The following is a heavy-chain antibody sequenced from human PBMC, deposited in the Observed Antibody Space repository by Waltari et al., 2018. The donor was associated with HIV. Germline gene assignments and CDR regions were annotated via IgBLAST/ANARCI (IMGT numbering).Heavy chain of an antibody. CDR2: IYYSVST. D-gene: IGHD1-26*01. V-gene: IGHV4-39*07. Sequence: QLQLQESGPGLVKPSETLSLTCTVSGGSISSSSYYWGWIRQPPGKGLEWIGSIYYSVSTYYTPALKSRVTISVDTSKNQFSLKLSSVTAADTAVYYCARGRVGATRAEYCQHWGQGTLVTVSS. J-gene: IGHJ1*01. CDR3: ARGRVGATRAEYCQH. CDR1: GGSISSSSYY.